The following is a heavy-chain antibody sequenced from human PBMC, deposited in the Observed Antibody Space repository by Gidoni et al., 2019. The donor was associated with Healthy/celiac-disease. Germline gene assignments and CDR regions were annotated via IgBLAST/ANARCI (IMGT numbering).Heavy chain of an antibody. Sequence: QVQLVESGGGVVQPGRSLRLSCAASGFTFRSYAMHWIRQAPGKGLEWVAVISYDGSNKYYADSVKGRFTISRDNSKNTLYLQMNSLRAEDTAVYYCARDSYYYGSGSSGYFQHWGQGTLVTVSS. CDR2: ISYDGSNK. D-gene: IGHD3-10*01. J-gene: IGHJ1*01. CDR3: ARDSYYYGSGSSGYFQH. V-gene: IGHV3-30*01. CDR1: GFTFRSYA.